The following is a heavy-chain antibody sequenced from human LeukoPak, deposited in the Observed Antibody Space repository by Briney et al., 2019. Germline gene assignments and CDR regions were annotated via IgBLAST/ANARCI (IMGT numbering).Heavy chain of an antibody. CDR3: ATDNKREQWLASGADY. V-gene: IGHV1-2*02. CDR1: GYTFTGYY. Sequence: ASVKVSCKASGYTFTGYYMHWVRQAPAQGLEWMGWINPKSGFTLYAPKFQGRVTLTRDPSITTASLNLSRLTSHDTAIYYCATDNKREQWLASGADYWGQGSLVTVSS. D-gene: IGHD6-19*01. J-gene: IGHJ4*02. CDR2: INPKSGFT.